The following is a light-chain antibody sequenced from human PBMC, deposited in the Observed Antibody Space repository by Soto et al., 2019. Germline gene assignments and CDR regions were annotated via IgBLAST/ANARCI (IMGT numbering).Light chain of an antibody. V-gene: IGLV2-23*01. CDR2: EGS. CDR1: SSDVGSYSL. CDR3: CSYAGSSTSRV. Sequence: QSALTQPASVSGSPGQSITISCTGTSSDVGSYSLVSWYQQHPGKSPKLMSYEGSERPSGVSSRFSGSKSGNTASLTISGLQDEDEADYYCCSYAGSSTSRVFGGGTKLTVL. J-gene: IGLJ2*01.